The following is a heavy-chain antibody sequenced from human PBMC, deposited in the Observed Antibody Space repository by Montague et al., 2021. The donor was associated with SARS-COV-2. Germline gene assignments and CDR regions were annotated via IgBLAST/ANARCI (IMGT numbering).Heavy chain of an antibody. CDR1: GGSISGSNW. CDR3: ARLLPDGNVVATDIPCDS. J-gene: IGHJ4*02. V-gene: IGHV4-4*02. Sequence: SETLSLTCAVSGGSISGSNWWSWVRQPPGKGLEWVGGIYHSGNTNYNPSLQSRFTISVDKSKNQFSLRLSSVTAADTAVYYCARLLPDGNVVATDIPCDSWGQGTLVTVSS. D-gene: IGHD2-21*02. CDR2: IYHSGNT.